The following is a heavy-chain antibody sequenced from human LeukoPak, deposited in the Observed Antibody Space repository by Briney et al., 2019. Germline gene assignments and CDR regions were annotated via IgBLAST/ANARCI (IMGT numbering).Heavy chain of an antibody. CDR1: GGSIGGHTFY. D-gene: IGHD6-19*01. CDR3: ARLPALAGHRGAFDI. Sequence: PSETLSLTCNVSGGSIGGHTFYCDWVRQPPGKVLEGIATIYYNGNTFYKPPLKSRVAISIDMSKIQFSLNLSSVTAADTAIYYCARLPALAGHRGAFDIWGQGTMVTVSS. CDR2: IYYNGNT. V-gene: IGHV4-39*01. J-gene: IGHJ3*02.